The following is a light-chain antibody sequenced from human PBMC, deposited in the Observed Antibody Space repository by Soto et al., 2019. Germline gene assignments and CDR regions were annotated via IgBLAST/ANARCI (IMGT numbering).Light chain of an antibody. Sequence: EVVMRQSPATLSVCAGEGATLSCRASQGIGDTLACYQHKPGQAPRLLIYDASNRATATPPRFSGSGSGTDFTLTISSLEPEDFAVYYCQQRSAGVTFGQGTRLEIK. CDR3: QQRSAGVT. CDR2: DAS. V-gene: IGKV3D-11*01. J-gene: IGKJ5*01. CDR1: QGIGDT.